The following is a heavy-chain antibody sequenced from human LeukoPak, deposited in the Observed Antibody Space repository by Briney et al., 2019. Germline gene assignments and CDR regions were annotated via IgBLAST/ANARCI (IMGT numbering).Heavy chain of an antibody. J-gene: IGHJ6*03. CDR3: ARVRSTPHGYMDV. V-gene: IGHV3-21*01. Sequence: KPGGSLRLSCAASGFTFSSYSMNWVRQAPGKGLEWVSSISSSSSYIYYADSVKGRFTISRDNAKNLLYLQMNSLRAEDTAVYYCARVRSTPHGYMDVWGKGTTVTVSS. CDR2: ISSSSSYI. CDR1: GFTFSSYS. D-gene: IGHD3-3*01.